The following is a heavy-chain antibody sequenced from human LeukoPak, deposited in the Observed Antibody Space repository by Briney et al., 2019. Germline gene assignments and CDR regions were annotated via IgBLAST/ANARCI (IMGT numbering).Heavy chain of an antibody. Sequence: PGGSLRLPCAASGFTFSSYAMSWVRQAPGKGLEWVSAISGSGGSTYYADSVKGRFTISRDNSKNTLYLQMKSLRAEDTAVYYCAKGAWIQLWSYYFDYWGQGTLVTVSS. D-gene: IGHD5-18*01. CDR2: ISGSGGST. CDR1: GFTFSSYA. V-gene: IGHV3-23*01. CDR3: AKGAWIQLWSYYFDY. J-gene: IGHJ4*02.